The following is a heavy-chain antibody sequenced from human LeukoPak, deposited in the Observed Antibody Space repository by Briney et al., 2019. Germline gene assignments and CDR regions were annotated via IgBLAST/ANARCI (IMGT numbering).Heavy chain of an antibody. CDR3: ARRIHPHYYDSSGYLDAFDI. Sequence: GESLKISCKGSGYSFTSYWIGWVRQMPGKGLEWMGIIYPGDSDTRYSPSFQGQVTISADKSISTAYLQWSSLKASDTAMYYCARRIHPHYYDSSGYLDAFDIWGQGTMVTVSS. J-gene: IGHJ3*02. CDR1: GYSFTSYW. CDR2: IYPGDSDT. D-gene: IGHD3-22*01. V-gene: IGHV5-51*01.